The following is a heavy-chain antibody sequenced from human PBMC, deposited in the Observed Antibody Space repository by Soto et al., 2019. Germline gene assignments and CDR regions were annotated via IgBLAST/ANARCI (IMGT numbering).Heavy chain of an antibody. V-gene: IGHV4-61*01. CDR1: GGSVTSGNYY. CDR2: ISYDGST. D-gene: IGHD6-19*01. Sequence: QVQLQESGPGLVKPSETLSLTCTVSGGSVTSGNYYWSWIRQPQGKRLEWIGSISYDGSTSNNPPLKSRVTISGDTSKNQLSLKLTSVTAAGTAVYYCARVGGQWLAQTGYLFDCWGQGNLVNVSS. CDR3: ARVGGQWLAQTGYLFDC. J-gene: IGHJ4*02.